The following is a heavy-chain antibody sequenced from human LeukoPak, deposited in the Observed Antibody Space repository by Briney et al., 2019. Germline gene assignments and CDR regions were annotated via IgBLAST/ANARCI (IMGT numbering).Heavy chain of an antibody. CDR2: LYDSVRT. CDR3: ATIKRGDIYGYFDF. V-gene: IGHV4-59*11. J-gene: IGHJ4*02. Sequence: SETLSLTCTVSGGSISSHYWSWLRQPPGKGLEWIAYLYDSVRTKDNPSLKGRVTLSADTSKNQHSLRLSSVTAADAAVYYCATIKRGDIYGYFDFWGQGILVTVSS. CDR1: GGSISSHY. D-gene: IGHD5-18*01.